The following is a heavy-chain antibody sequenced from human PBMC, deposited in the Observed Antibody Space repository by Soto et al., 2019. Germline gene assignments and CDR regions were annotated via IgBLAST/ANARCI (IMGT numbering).Heavy chain of an antibody. D-gene: IGHD3-3*01. V-gene: IGHV3-30*18. CDR1: GFTFSSYG. Sequence: VGSLRLSCAASGFTFSSYGMHWVRQAPGKGLEWVAVISYDGSNKYYADSVKGRFTISRDNSKNTLYLQMNSLRAEDTAVYYCAKGTIFGVVTADDYWGQGTLVTVSS. CDR3: AKGTIFGVVTADDY. CDR2: ISYDGSNK. J-gene: IGHJ4*02.